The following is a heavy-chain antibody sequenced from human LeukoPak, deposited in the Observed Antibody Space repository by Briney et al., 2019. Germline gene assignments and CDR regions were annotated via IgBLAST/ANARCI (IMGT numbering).Heavy chain of an antibody. D-gene: IGHD3-22*01. CDR2: ISSSGSTI. CDR1: GFTFSSYE. Sequence: GGSLRLSCAASGFTFSSYEMNWVRQAPGKGLEWVSYISSSGSTIYYADSVKGRFTISRDNAKNSLYLQMNSLRAEDTAVYYCARDSYDSSGYYYQPYWYFDLWGRGTLVTVSS. CDR3: ARDSYDSSGYYYQPYWYFDL. J-gene: IGHJ2*01. V-gene: IGHV3-48*03.